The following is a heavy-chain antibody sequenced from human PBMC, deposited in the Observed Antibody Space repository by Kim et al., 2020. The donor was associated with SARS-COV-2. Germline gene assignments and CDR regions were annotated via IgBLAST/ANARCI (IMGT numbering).Heavy chain of an antibody. J-gene: IGHJ4*02. CDR3: AKKKDILTGLLDY. D-gene: IGHD3-9*01. Sequence: DVEPVKGRLTISRENANKSLYRQMNSLRAEDTAVYYCAKKKDILTGLLDYWGQGTLVTVSS. V-gene: IGHV3-7*01.